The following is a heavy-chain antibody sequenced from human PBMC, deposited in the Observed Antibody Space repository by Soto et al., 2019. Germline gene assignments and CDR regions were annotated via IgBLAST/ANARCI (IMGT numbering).Heavy chain of an antibody. CDR3: AKDLFFGNTYGYFDH. V-gene: IGHV3-23*01. CDR1: GFTFNNYA. Sequence: GGSLRLSCAASGFTFNNYAMTWVRQAPGKGLEWVSEINGSGGSTYYADSVKGRFTISRDNSNNTLYLQMNSLRAEDTAVYYCAKDLFFGNTYGYFDHWGQGTLVTVSS. D-gene: IGHD5-18*01. J-gene: IGHJ4*02. CDR2: INGSGGST.